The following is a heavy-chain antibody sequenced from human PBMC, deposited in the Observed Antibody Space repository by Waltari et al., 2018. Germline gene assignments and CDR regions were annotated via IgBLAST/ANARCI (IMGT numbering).Heavy chain of an antibody. J-gene: IGHJ4*02. CDR1: GTTFSNFE. D-gene: IGHD1-20*01. CDR2: MSSSAMTM. V-gene: IGHV3-48*03. CDR3: AGGIKGYFDY. Sequence: EVQLVQSGGGLVQPGGSLRLSCEASGTTFSNFELNWVRQAPGKGLELVSYMSSSAMTMYYADSVKGRFSISRDNAKKSLYLQMNSLRVEDTAVYYCAGGIKGYFDYWGQGTLVSVSS.